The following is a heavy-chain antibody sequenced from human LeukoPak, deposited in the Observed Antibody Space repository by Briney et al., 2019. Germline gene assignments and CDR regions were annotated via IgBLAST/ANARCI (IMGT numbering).Heavy chain of an antibody. V-gene: IGHV4-34*01. J-gene: IGHJ4*02. CDR2: INHSGST. CDR1: GGSFSGYY. D-gene: IGHD4-17*01. Sequence: SETLSLTCAVYGGSFSGYYWSWIRQPPGKGLEWIGEINHSGSTNYNPSLKSRVTISVDTSKNQFSLKLSSVTAADTAVYYRAGGPHDYGDYSLGYWGQGTLVTVSA. CDR3: AGGPHDYGDYSLGY.